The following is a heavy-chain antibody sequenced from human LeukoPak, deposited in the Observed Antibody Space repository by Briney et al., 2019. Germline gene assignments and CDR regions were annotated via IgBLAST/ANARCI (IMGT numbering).Heavy chain of an antibody. Sequence: ASVKVSCKASGYTFTGYYMHSVRQAPGQGLEWMGRINPNSCGTNYAQKFQGRVTKTRDTSISTGYMELSRLRSDDTAVYYCARVTRAGSRFDYWGQGTLVTVSS. CDR2: INPNSCGT. J-gene: IGHJ4*02. CDR3: ARVTRAGSRFDY. V-gene: IGHV1-2*06. CDR1: GYTFTGYY. D-gene: IGHD6-13*01.